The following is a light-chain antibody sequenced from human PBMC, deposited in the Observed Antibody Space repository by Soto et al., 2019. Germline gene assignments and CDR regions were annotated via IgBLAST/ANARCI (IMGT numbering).Light chain of an antibody. Sequence: QSVLTQPPSASGSPGQSVTLSCTGTSSDVGGYNHVSWYQQHPGKAPKLIISEVSKRPSGVPDRFSGSKSGNTASLSVSGLQAEDEADYYCSSLAGTFYVFGTGTKVTVL. J-gene: IGLJ1*01. CDR2: EVS. CDR1: SSDVGGYNH. V-gene: IGLV2-8*01. CDR3: SSLAGTFYV.